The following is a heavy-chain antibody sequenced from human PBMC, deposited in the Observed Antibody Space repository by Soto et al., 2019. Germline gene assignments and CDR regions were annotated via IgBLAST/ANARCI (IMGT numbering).Heavy chain of an antibody. CDR1: GYTFTSYD. V-gene: IGHV1-8*01. CDR3: ARARAGKIAASGY. J-gene: IGHJ4*02. Sequence: ASVQVSCKASGYTFTSYDINWVRQATGQGLEWMGWMNPNSGNTGYAQKFQGRVTMTRNTSISTAYMELSSLRSEDTAVYYCARARAGKIAASGYWGQGTLVTVSS. CDR2: MNPNSGNT. D-gene: IGHD6-13*01.